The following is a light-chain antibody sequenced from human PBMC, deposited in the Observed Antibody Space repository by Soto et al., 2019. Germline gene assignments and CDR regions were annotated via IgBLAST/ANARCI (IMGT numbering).Light chain of an antibody. Sequence: EIVMTQSPATLSVAPGERSTLSCRASQSVSSNLAWYQQKPGQAPRLLIYGASTRATGIPARFSGSGSGTEFTLTIRSLQSEDFAVYYCQQRSSWPRITFGQGTRLEIK. V-gene: IGKV3-15*01. CDR3: QQRSSWPRIT. J-gene: IGKJ5*01. CDR2: GAS. CDR1: QSVSSN.